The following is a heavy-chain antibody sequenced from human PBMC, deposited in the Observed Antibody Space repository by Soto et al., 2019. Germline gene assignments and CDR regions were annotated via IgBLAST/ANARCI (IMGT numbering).Heavy chain of an antibody. CDR2: IYFRGST. CDR3: ARMGYATGWYHFDY. Sequence: QLHLQESGPGLVEPSETLSLTCSVSGGAISSGTNYWGWVRRAPGKGLEWIGNIYFRGSTYYNPSLQSRGTIAIDTTKNQFSLKLRSVTAADTAVYYCARMGYATGWYHFDYWGQGALVTVSS. V-gene: IGHV4-39*01. D-gene: IGHD2-8*01. J-gene: IGHJ4*02. CDR1: GGAISSGTNY.